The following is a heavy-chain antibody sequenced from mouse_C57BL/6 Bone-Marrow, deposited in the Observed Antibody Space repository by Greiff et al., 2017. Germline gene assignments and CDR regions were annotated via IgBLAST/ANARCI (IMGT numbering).Heavy chain of an antibody. CDR2: IDPETGGT. CDR3: TRPGSSFYYFDY. V-gene: IGHV1-15*01. CDR1: GYTFTDYE. J-gene: IGHJ2*01. Sequence: QVQLQQSGAELVRPGASVTLSCKASGYTFTDYEMHWVKQTPVHGLEWIGAIDPETGGTAYNQKFKGKAILTADKSSSTAYMELRSLTSEDSAVYYCTRPGSSFYYFDYWCQGTTLTVSS. D-gene: IGHD1-1*01.